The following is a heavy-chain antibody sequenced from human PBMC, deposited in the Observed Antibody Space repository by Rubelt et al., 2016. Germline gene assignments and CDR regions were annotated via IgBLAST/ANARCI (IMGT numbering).Heavy chain of an antibody. V-gene: IGHV4-39*07. Sequence: QLQLQESGPGLVKPSETLSLTCTVSGGSISSSSYYWGWIRQPPGKGLEWIGAINHSGSTNYHPSLKSRVTIAVDTSKNRFSLKLGSGTAADTAVYYCARGFEWDVLRVYAITSVYFDLWGRGTLVTVSS. J-gene: IGHJ2*01. D-gene: IGHD2-8*01. CDR3: ARGFEWDVLRVYAITSVYFDL. CDR2: INHSGST. CDR1: GGSISSSSYY.